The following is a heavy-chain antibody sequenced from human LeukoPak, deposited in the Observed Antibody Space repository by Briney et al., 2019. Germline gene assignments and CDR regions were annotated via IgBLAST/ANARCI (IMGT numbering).Heavy chain of an antibody. J-gene: IGHJ3*02. Sequence: GESLKISCKGSGYSFTSYWIGWVRQMPGKGLEWKGIIYPGDSETRYSPPFQGQVTISADKSISTAYLQWSSLKASDTAMYYCASCYYDSSGYSIENDAFDIWGQGTMVTVSS. V-gene: IGHV5-51*01. CDR3: ASCYYDSSGYSIENDAFDI. CDR2: IYPGDSET. D-gene: IGHD3-22*01. CDR1: GYSFTSYW.